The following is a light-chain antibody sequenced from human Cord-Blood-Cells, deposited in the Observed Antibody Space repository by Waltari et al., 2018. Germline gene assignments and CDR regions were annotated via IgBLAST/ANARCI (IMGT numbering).Light chain of an antibody. CDR2: DAS. CDR3: QQRSNWPPRT. Sequence: ENVLTQSPATLSLSPGERATLSCRASQSVSSYLAWYQQKPGQAPRLLIYDASNRATGIPARFSGSGSGTDFTLTISSLEPEDFAVYYCQQRSNWPPRTFGQGTKVEIK. J-gene: IGKJ1*01. V-gene: IGKV3-11*01. CDR1: QSVSSY.